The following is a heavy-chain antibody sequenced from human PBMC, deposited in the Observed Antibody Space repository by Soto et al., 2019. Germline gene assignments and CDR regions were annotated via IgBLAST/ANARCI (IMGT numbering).Heavy chain of an antibody. Sequence: SETLSLTCTVSGGSISSYYWSWIRQPPGKGLEWIGYIYYSGSTNCNSSLKSRVTISVDTSKNQFSLKLSSVTAADTAVYYCATRNSSGPADYYYYYGMDVWGQGTTVTVS. CDR1: GGSISSYY. CDR3: ATRNSSGPADYYYYYGMDV. V-gene: IGHV4-59*01. D-gene: IGHD6-19*01. CDR2: IYYSGST. J-gene: IGHJ6*02.